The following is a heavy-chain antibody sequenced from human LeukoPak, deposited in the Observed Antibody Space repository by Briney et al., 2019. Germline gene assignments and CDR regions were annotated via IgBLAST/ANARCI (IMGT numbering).Heavy chain of an antibody. V-gene: IGHV1-8*01. CDR2: MNPNSANT. Sequence: ASVKVSCKASGYTFTSYDINWVRQATGQGLEWMGWMNPNSANTGYAQKFQGRVTMTRNTSISTAYMELSSLRSEDTAVYYCARGPPASSNSDYWGQGTLVTVSS. CDR3: ARGPPASSNSDY. J-gene: IGHJ4*02. D-gene: IGHD6-13*01. CDR1: GYTFTSYD.